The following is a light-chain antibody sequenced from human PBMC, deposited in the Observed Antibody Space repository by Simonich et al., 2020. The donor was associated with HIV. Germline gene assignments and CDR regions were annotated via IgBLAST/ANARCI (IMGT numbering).Light chain of an antibody. CDR2: AAS. V-gene: IGKV1-NL1*01. CDR3: QPYYSTPYT. CDR1: QGFSHS. Sequence: DIQMTQSPSSLSASVGDRVTIPCRAIQGFSHSLAWYPQKPGKAPKLLLYAASSLESGVPPRFIGSGSGTDYTLTISSLQPEDFATYYCQPYYSTPYTFGQGTKLEIK. J-gene: IGKJ2*01.